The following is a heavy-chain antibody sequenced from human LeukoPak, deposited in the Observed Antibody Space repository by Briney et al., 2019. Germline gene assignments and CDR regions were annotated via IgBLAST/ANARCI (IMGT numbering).Heavy chain of an antibody. CDR3: AREGYYDILTGYNYFDY. V-gene: IGHV4-59*01. CDR1: GGSISSYY. J-gene: IGHJ4*02. Sequence: SETLSLTCTVSGGSISSYYWSWIRQPPGKGLEWIGYIYYSGSTNYNPSLKSRVTISVDTSKNQFSLKLSSVTAADTAVYYCAREGYYDILTGYNYFDYWGQGTLVTVSS. D-gene: IGHD3-9*01. CDR2: IYYSGST.